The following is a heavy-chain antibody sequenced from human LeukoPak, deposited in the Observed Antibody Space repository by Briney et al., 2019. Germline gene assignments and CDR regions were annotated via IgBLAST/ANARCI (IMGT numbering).Heavy chain of an antibody. Sequence: SETLPLTCTVSGGSISNYYWSWIRQPPGKGLEYIGYIYYSGGTNYNPSLKSRVTMSVDTSKNQFSLKLSSVTAADTAVYYCARHTPIPLVRGGFYFIMDVWGQGTTVTVS. V-gene: IGHV4-59*08. CDR1: GGSISNYY. D-gene: IGHD3-10*01. CDR2: IYYSGGT. J-gene: IGHJ6*02. CDR3: ARHTPIPLVRGGFYFIMDV.